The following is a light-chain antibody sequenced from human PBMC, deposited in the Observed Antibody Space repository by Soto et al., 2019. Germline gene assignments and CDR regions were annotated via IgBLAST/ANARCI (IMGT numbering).Light chain of an antibody. Sequence: EIVLTQSPGTLSLSPGERATLSCRASQSVSSSYLAWYQQKPGQAPRLLIYGASSRATGIPDRFSGSGSGTDFTFTISRLEPEDFAVYYCQQYGSSPPKLTFGGGTKVEIK. CDR3: QQYGSSPPKLT. CDR2: GAS. V-gene: IGKV3-20*01. J-gene: IGKJ4*01. CDR1: QSVSSSY.